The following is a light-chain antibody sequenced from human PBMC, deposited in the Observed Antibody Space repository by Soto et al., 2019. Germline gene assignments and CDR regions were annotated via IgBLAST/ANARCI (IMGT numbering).Light chain of an antibody. CDR1: NNDVGAYNY. CDR3: SSYTRSNTVL. V-gene: IGLV2-14*03. CDR2: DVS. J-gene: IGLJ3*02. Sequence: QSALTQPASVSGSPGQSITISCTGTNNDVGAYNYVSWFQQHPGKAPKTMIYDVSNRPSGVSNRFSGSKSGNTASLTISGLQAEDEADYYCSSYTRSNTVLFGGGTQLTVL.